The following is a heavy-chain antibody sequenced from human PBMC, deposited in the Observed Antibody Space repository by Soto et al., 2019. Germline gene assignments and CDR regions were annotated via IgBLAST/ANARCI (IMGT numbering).Heavy chain of an antibody. CDR3: ARGRWYDFWSGYYSVGAFDY. D-gene: IGHD3-3*01. V-gene: IGHV3-21*01. CDR2: ISSSSSYI. Sequence: RSLRLSCAPSGFTFSRYSMNWVRQAPGKGLEWVSSISSSSSYIYYADSVKGRFTISRDNAENSLYLQMNSLRAEDTAVYYCARGRWYDFWSGYYSVGAFDYWGQGTLVTVSS. CDR1: GFTFSRYS. J-gene: IGHJ4*02.